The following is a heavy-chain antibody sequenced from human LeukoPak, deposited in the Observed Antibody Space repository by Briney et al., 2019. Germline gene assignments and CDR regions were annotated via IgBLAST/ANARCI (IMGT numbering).Heavy chain of an antibody. Sequence: GGSLRLSCAASGFTFSSYSMNWVRQAPGKGLEWVSSISSSSSYIYYADSVKGRFTISRDNAKNSLYLQMNSLRAEDTAVYYCASLRGASLPRSWFDPWGQGTLVTVSS. CDR2: ISSSSSYI. J-gene: IGHJ5*02. CDR3: ASLRGASLPRSWFDP. V-gene: IGHV3-21*01. D-gene: IGHD1-26*01. CDR1: GFTFSSYS.